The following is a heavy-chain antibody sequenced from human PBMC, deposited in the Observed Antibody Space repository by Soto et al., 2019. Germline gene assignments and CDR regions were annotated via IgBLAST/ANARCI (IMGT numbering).Heavy chain of an antibody. CDR2: INSDGSST. Sequence: GGSLRLSCAASGFTFSSYWMHWVRQAPGKGLVWVSRINSDGSSTSYADSVKGRFTISRDNAKNTLYLQMNSLRAEDTAVYYCARSTPFAPYYYYYGMDVWGQGTTVTVSS. V-gene: IGHV3-74*01. CDR1: GFTFSSYW. CDR3: ARSTPFAPYYYYYGMDV. J-gene: IGHJ6*02.